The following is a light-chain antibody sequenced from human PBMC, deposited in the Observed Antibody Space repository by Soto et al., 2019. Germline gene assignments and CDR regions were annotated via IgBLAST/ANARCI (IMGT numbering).Light chain of an antibody. CDR3: QQYSSWRT. CDR1: QRTNSY. V-gene: IGKV1-39*01. J-gene: IGKJ1*01. CDR2: AAS. Sequence: DIQMTQSPSSLSASVGDRVTISCQTCQRTNSYLNWYQQKPGKAPKLMIYAASSLQSGVPSRFSGSGSGTHLTLTISSLYSEDFAVYCCQQYSSWRTFGQGTKVDIK.